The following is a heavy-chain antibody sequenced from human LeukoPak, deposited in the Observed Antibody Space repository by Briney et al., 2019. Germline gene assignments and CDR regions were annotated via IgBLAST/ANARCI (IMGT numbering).Heavy chain of an antibody. Sequence: GGSLGLSCAASGFTFSSYSMNWVRQAPGKGLEWVSSISSSSSYIYYADSVKGRFTISRDNAKNSLYLQMNSLRAEDTAVYYCARDGIQLWWDYWGQGTLVTVSS. CDR1: GFTFSSYS. CDR3: ARDGIQLWWDY. D-gene: IGHD5-18*01. V-gene: IGHV3-21*01. J-gene: IGHJ4*02. CDR2: ISSSSSYI.